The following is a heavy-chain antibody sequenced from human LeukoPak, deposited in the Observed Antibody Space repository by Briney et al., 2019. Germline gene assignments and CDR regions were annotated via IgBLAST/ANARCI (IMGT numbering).Heavy chain of an antibody. CDR2: IYYSGST. V-gene: IGHV4-39*01. J-gene: IGHJ4*02. D-gene: IGHD7-27*01. CDR3: ASKYPTGGATFDY. CDR1: GGSISSSSYY. Sequence: SETLSLTCTVSGGSISSSSYYWGWIRQPPGKELEWIGSIYYSGSTYYNPSLKSRVTIPVDTSKNQFSLKLSSVTAADTAVYYCASKYPTGGATFDYWGQGTLVTVSS.